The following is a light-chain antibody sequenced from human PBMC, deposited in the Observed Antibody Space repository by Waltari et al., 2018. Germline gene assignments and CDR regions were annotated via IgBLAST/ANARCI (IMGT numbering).Light chain of an antibody. CDR3: HHYNTWPPGT. V-gene: IGKV3-15*01. CDR2: DAS. Sequence: EIVMTPSPATLYVSPGDSATLSCRASQTVSTNLAWYQRMPGQGPSLLIYDASKRATGIPSRFSGTGSGTEFTLTISRLQSEDFAIYYCHHYNTWPPGTFGQGTKLDSK. CDR1: QTVSTN. J-gene: IGKJ2*02.